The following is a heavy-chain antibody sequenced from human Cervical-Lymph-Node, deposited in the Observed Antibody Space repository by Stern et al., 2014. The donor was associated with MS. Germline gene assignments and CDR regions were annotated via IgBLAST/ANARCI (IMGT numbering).Heavy chain of an antibody. Sequence: VQLVESGPGLVKPSQTLSLTCTVSGGSVSSDNYYWTWIRQHPGKGLEWIGHIYYSGTTYYNPSLKSRVTISIDTSKTQFSLNLNSVTAADTAMYYCARDQFTTSLDVWGQGTTVTVSS. V-gene: IGHV4-31*03. D-gene: IGHD2-2*01. CDR2: IYYSGTT. CDR1: GGSVSSDNYY. CDR3: ARDQFTTSLDV. J-gene: IGHJ6*02.